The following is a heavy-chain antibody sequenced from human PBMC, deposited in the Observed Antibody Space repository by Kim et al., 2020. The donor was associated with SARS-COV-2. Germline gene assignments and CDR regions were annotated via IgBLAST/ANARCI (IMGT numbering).Heavy chain of an antibody. CDR2: ISAYNGNT. CDR1: GYTFTSYG. J-gene: IGHJ4*02. CDR3: ARDDAESHGYGFWSGPRRPSHFDY. V-gene: IGHV1-18*01. D-gene: IGHD3-3*01. Sequence: ASVKVSCKASGYTFTSYGISWVRQAPGQGLEWMGGISAYNGNTNYAQKLQGRVTMTTDTTTSTAYMELRSLRSDDTAVYYCARDDAESHGYGFWSGPRRPSHFDYWGQGALVTVSS.